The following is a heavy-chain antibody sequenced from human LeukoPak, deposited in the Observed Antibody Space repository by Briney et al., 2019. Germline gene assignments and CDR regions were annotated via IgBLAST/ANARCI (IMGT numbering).Heavy chain of an antibody. CDR1: GGSFSGYY. CDR3: ARVNYYYYYMDV. Sequence: SETLSLTCAVYGGSFSGYYWSWIRQPPGKGLEWIGEINHSGSTNYNPSLKSRVTISVDTSKNQFSLKLSSVTAADTAVYYCARVNYYYYYMDVWGKGTTVTISS. V-gene: IGHV4-34*01. J-gene: IGHJ6*03. CDR2: INHSGST.